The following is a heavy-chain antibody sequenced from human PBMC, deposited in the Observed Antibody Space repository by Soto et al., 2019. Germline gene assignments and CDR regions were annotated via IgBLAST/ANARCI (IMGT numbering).Heavy chain of an antibody. CDR3: AREPARLKYCSGGSCPFDY. Sequence: GGSLRLSCAASGFTFSSYGMHWVRQAPGKGLEWVAVIWYDGSNKYYADSVKGRFTISRDNSKNTLYLQMNSLRAEDTAVYYCAREPARLKYCSGGSCPFDYWGQGTLVTVSS. V-gene: IGHV3-33*01. CDR1: GFTFSSYG. CDR2: IWYDGSNK. D-gene: IGHD2-15*01. J-gene: IGHJ4*02.